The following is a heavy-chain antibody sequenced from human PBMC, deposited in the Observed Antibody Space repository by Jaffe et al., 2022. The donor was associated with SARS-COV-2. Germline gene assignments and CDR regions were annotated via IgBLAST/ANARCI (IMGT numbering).Heavy chain of an antibody. J-gene: IGHJ4*02. V-gene: IGHV3-73*02. CDR3: CRQLPGSGSLFN. CDR2: RKKENYNYVT. CDR1: GFTFSDSP. D-gene: IGHD3-10*01. Sequence: EVQLVESGGGLVQPGGSLKLSCAASGFTFSDSPIHWVRQAPGQGLEWVGRRKKENYNYVTAYVASVKGRFTISSDDSRDMVYLQMNSLKIEDTAVYYCCRQLPGSGSLFNWGQGTLVIVSS.